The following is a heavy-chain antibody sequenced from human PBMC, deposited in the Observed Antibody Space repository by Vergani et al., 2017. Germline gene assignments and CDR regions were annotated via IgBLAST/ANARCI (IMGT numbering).Heavy chain of an antibody. D-gene: IGHD6-19*01. V-gene: IGHV3-7*01. Sequence: VQLVESGGGVVQPGGSLRLSCVASGFSVSNSGMHWVRQTPGKGLEWVANIKQDGSEKYYVDSVKGRFTISRDNSKNTLFLQMNSLRPEDTAVYYCARDTVTGSRYFDYWGQGTLVTVSS. CDR2: IKQDGSEK. J-gene: IGHJ4*02. CDR1: GFSVSNSG. CDR3: ARDTVTGSRYFDY.